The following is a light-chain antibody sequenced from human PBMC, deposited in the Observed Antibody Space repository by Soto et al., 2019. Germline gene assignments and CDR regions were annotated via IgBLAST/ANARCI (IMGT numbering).Light chain of an antibody. Sequence: DIQRTQSPSSLSASLGSRPTITCRTSQGIRNDLGWYQQKPGKAPKRLLYAASSLQSGVPSSFFGSRSGADYTLTIISIEPEDFAVYYCQQRSNWPPITLGQGTRREIK. V-gene: IGKV1-17*01. CDR3: QQRSNWPPIT. CDR2: AAS. CDR1: QGIRND. J-gene: IGKJ5*01.